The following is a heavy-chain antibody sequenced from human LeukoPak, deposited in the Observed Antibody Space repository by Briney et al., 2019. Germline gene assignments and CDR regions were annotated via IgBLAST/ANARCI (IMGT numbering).Heavy chain of an antibody. Sequence: GGSLRLSCAASGFTFSSYAMSWVRQAPGKGLEWVSAISGSGGSTYYADSVKGRFTISRDNAKNSLYLQMNSLRADDTAVYYCASRGATVTIYYYYYMDVWGKGTTVTVSS. D-gene: IGHD4-11*01. V-gene: IGHV3-23*01. J-gene: IGHJ6*03. CDR1: GFTFSSYA. CDR3: ASRGATVTIYYYYYMDV. CDR2: ISGSGGST.